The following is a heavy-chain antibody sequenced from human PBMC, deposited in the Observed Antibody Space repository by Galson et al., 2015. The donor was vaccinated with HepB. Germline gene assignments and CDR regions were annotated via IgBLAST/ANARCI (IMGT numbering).Heavy chain of an antibody. CDR1: GGTFSSYA. CDR2: IIPILGIA. J-gene: IGHJ3*02. Sequence: SVKVSCKASGGTFSSYAISWVRQAPGQGLEWMGRIIPILGIANYAQKFQGRVTITADKSTSTAYMELSSLRSEDTAVYYCARIYYGSGSYHWNDAFDIWGQGTMVTVSS. D-gene: IGHD3-10*01. CDR3: ARIYYGSGSYHWNDAFDI. V-gene: IGHV1-69*04.